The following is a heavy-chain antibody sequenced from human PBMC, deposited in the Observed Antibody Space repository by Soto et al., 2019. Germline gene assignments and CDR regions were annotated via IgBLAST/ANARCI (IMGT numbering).Heavy chain of an antibody. V-gene: IGHV3-30*04. D-gene: IGHD6-6*01. CDR2: MSPNGKNQ. CDR1: GFSFSIHA. J-gene: IGHJ6*02. CDR3: AKCLSSSFGRDAMDV. Sequence: TGGSLRLSCAAPGFSFSIHALHWIRQAPGEGLEWVAVMSPNGKNQYYADSVKGRFTISRDTSKSTLSLQMDSLRPDDTAVYYCAKCLSSSFGRDAMDVWGQGTTVTVSS.